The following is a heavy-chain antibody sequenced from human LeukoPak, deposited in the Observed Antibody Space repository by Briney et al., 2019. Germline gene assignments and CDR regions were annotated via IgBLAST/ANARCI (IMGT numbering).Heavy chain of an antibody. CDR2: IYYSGST. CDR3: ARQGCTNGVCYVADY. D-gene: IGHD2-8*01. Sequence: AETLSLTCTVSGGSISSSSYYWGWIRQPPGKGLEWIGSIYYSGSTYYNPSLKSRVTISVDTYKNQFSLKLSSVTAADTVVYYCARQGCTNGVCYVADYWGQGTLVTVPS. J-gene: IGHJ4*02. CDR1: GGSISSSSYY. V-gene: IGHV4-39*01.